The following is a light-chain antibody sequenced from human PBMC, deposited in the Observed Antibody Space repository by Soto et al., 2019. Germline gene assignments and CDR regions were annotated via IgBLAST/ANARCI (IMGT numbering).Light chain of an antibody. CDR3: SSYTSSSTYV. Sequence: QSALTQPASVSGSPGQSITISCTGTSSDVGGYNYVSWYQQHPGKAPKLMIYDVSNRPSGVSNRFSGSKSGNTASLTISGLQAVDEADYYCSSYTSSSTYVFGTWTKVTVL. CDR1: SSDVGGYNY. J-gene: IGLJ1*01. V-gene: IGLV2-14*01. CDR2: DVS.